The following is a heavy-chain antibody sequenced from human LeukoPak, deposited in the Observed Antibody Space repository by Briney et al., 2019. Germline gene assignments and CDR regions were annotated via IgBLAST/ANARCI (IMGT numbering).Heavy chain of an antibody. V-gene: IGHV4-34*01. Sequence: SETLSLTCAVYGGSFSDFYWTWIRRPPGKGLEWIGEIHHSGSTNYKPSLKSRVTISVDTSKNQFSLKLTSLTAADTAVYYCARVVGRYYKIDFWGQGTPVTVSS. CDR1: GGSFSDFY. J-gene: IGHJ4*02. D-gene: IGHD1-26*01. CDR2: IHHSGST. CDR3: ARVVGRYYKIDF.